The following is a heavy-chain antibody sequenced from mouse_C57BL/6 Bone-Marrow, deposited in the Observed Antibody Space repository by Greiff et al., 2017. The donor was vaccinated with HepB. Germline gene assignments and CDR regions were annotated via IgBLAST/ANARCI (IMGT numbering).Heavy chain of an antibody. CDR1: GYTFTDYY. V-gene: IGHV1-75*01. CDR2: IFPGSGST. D-gene: IGHD2-1*01. J-gene: IGHJ3*01. Sequence: VQLQQSGPELVKPGASVKISCKASGYTFTDYYINWVKQRTGQGLEWIGWIFPGSGSTYYNEKLKGKATLPVDKSSSTAYMLLSSLPSEDSAVYFCARDPFYYGNYWFAYWGQGTLVTVSA. CDR3: ARDPFYYGNYWFAY.